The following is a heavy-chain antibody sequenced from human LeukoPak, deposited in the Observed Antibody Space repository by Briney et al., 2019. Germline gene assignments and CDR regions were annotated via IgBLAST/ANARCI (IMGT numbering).Heavy chain of an antibody. J-gene: IGHJ6*03. CDR1: GGSFSGYY. V-gene: IGHV4-34*01. CDR3: ARDQWLASRTEYYYYMDV. Sequence: SETLSLTCAVYGGSFSGYYWSWIRQPPGKGLEWIGEINHSGSTNYNPSLKSRVTISVDTSKNQFSLKLSSVTAADTAVYYCARDQWLASRTEYYYYMDVWGKGTTVTISS. D-gene: IGHD6-19*01. CDR2: INHSGST.